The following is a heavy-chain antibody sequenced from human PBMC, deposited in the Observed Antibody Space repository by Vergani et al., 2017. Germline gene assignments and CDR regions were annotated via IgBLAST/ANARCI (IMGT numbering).Heavy chain of an antibody. Sequence: EVQLVESGGGLVQPGGSLRLSCAASGFTFSSYAMSWVRQAPGKGLEWVSAISGSGGSTYYADSVEGRFTISRDNSKNTLYLQMNSLRAEDTAVDYCATEKWYSSSWYNFDYCGHVTLVTVSS. CDR3: ATEKWYSSSWYNFDY. V-gene: IGHV3-23*04. CDR2: ISGSGGST. J-gene: IGHJ4*01. CDR1: GFTFSSYA. D-gene: IGHD6-13*01.